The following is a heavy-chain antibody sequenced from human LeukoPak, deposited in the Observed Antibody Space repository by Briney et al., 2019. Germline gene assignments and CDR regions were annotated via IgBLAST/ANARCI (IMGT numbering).Heavy chain of an antibody. J-gene: IGHJ4*02. CDR1: GFTFSSYA. CDR2: INQDGSEQ. V-gene: IGHV3-7*04. Sequence: GGSLRLSCAASGFTFSSYAMSWVRQAPGKGLEWVASINQDGSEQYYVDSVKGRFTISRDNTKNSLFLQMNTLRAEDTAVYYCARDRYDEPFDYWGQGTLVIVSS. D-gene: IGHD3-3*01. CDR3: ARDRYDEPFDY.